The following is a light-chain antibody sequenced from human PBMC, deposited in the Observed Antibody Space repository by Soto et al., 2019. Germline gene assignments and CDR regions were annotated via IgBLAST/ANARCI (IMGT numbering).Light chain of an antibody. CDR2: GAS. CDR3: QKYSAWPLT. J-gene: IGKJ4*01. CDR1: QSVRSN. V-gene: IGKV3-15*01. Sequence: EIVMTQSPAILSVSPGERATLFCRASQSVRSNFLAWYQHKPGQAPRLLIHGASTRATGVPARFSGSASEKEFTRTISSLQSEDFAGYYCQKYSAWPLTFGGGTKVEIK.